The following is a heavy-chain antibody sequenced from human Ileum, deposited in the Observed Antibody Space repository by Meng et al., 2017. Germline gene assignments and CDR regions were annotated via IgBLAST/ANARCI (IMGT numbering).Heavy chain of an antibody. Sequence: QGERQGSGPGLVKPSGPLSLTCAVSSGSITSDTYWSWVRLPPGKGLEWIGQISHSGSTFYNPSLKSRVTMSVDKSKSQFSLMLTSVTAADTAVYYCARHGGYYQGFWGQGTLVTVSS. V-gene: IGHV4-4*02. J-gene: IGHJ4*02. CDR1: SGSITSDTY. CDR2: ISHSGST. CDR3: ARHGGYYQGF. D-gene: IGHD4-23*01.